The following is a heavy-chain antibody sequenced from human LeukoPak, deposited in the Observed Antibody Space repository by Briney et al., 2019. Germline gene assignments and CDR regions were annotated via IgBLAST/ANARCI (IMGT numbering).Heavy chain of an antibody. V-gene: IGHV4-31*03. CDR2: IYYSGST. CDR1: VGSISSGGYY. CDR3: ARGYCSSTSCYEGYFQH. D-gene: IGHD2-2*01. J-gene: IGHJ1*01. Sequence: SETLSLTCTVSVGSISSGGYYWSWIRQHPGKGLEWIGYIYYSGSTYYNPSLKSRVTISVDTSKNQFSLKLSSVTAADTAVYYCARGYCSSTSCYEGYFQHWGQGTLVTVSS.